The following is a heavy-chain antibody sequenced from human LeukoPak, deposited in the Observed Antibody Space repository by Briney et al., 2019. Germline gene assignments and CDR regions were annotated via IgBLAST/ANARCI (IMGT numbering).Heavy chain of an antibody. V-gene: IGHV4-59*01. CDR2: IYYSGST. Sequence: SETLSLTCTVSGGSISSYYWSWIRQPPGKGLEWIGYIYYSGSTNYNPSLKSRVTISVDTSKNQFSLKLSSVTAADTAVYYCARMSEEQQLVRLHAFDIWGQGTMVTVSS. J-gene: IGHJ3*02. D-gene: IGHD6-13*01. CDR3: ARMSEEQQLVRLHAFDI. CDR1: GGSISSYY.